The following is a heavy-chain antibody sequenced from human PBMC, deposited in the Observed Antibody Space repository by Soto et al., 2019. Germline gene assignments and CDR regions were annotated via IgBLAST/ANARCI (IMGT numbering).Heavy chain of an antibody. CDR3: SRTSTTLEH. CDR2: IQPDGSEK. Sequence: EVQLVESGGGLVQPGGSLRLSCAASGFIFRDYWMSWARQAPGKGLEWVASIQPDGSEKYYVDSARGRFTISRDNATDSLSLQINSMIADDTAVDYCSRTSTTLEHWGHGTLVTVST. V-gene: IGHV3-7*01. D-gene: IGHD1-1*01. CDR1: GFIFRDYW. J-gene: IGHJ4*01.